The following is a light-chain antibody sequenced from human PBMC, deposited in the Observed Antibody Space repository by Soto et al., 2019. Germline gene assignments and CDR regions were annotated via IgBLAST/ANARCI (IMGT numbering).Light chain of an antibody. CDR3: QQYNNWPPMST. CDR1: QSVNSK. Sequence: EIVMTQSPATLSVSPGERATLSCRASQSVNSKLAWYQQKPGRAPRLLIYGASTRATGIPARFSGSGSGTEFTLTISSLQSEDFAVYYCQQYNNWPPMSTFGQGTKLEMK. V-gene: IGKV3-15*01. CDR2: GAS. J-gene: IGKJ2*01.